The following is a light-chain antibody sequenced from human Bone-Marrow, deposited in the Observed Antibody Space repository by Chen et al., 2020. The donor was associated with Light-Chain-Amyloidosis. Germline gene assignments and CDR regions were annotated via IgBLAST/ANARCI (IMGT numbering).Light chain of an antibody. CDR3: QAWDTSTGGV. CDR1: KLGDMY. Sequence: SSGLTKPPSVSVSPGQLTSISCSRYKLGDMYVCWYQQKPGQSPVLVIYPDNKRPSGIPERFSGSNSGNTATLTITGTQAVDEADYYCQAWDTSTGGVFGTGTKVTVL. CDR2: PDN. V-gene: IGLV3-1*01. J-gene: IGLJ1*01.